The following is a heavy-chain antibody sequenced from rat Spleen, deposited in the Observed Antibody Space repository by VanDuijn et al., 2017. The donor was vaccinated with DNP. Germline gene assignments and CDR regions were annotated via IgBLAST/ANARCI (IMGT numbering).Heavy chain of an antibody. D-gene: IGHD1-1*01. CDR2: ISPSGSDT. Sequence: EVQLVESGGGLVQPGRSLRLSCTTSGFTFINYGMAWVRQATTKGLEWVASISPSGSDTYYRDFVKGRFTISRDNAKDTQYLQMDSLTSEDTATYYCASSAGTTVDYFDFWGQGVTVTVSS. V-gene: IGHV5S13*01. J-gene: IGHJ2*01. CDR3: ASSAGTTVDYFDF. CDR1: GFTFINYG.